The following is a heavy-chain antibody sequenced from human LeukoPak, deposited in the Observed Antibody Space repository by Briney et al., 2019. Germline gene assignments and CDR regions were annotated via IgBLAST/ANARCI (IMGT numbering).Heavy chain of an antibody. CDR1: GFTFSDYY. CDR2: MSSSSSYT. Sequence: PGGSLRLSCAASGFTFSDYYMSWIRQAPGKGLEWVSYMSSSSSYTNYADSVKGRFTISRDSAKNSLYLQMNSLRAEDTAVYYCARDQGIAAAGAYGMDVWGQGTTVTVSS. V-gene: IGHV3-11*05. D-gene: IGHD6-13*01. CDR3: ARDQGIAAAGAYGMDV. J-gene: IGHJ6*02.